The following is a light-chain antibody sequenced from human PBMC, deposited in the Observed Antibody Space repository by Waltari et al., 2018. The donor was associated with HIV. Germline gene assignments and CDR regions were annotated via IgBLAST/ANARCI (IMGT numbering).Light chain of an antibody. Sequence: QSALTQPRSVSGSPGQSVAISCTGTSSDVGGYNSVSWYQQHPGKALTLMIYDVTRRHSGCPVRFSGSKSGNTASLTISGLQAEDEADYYCCSYAGSYTFVFGGGTKLTVL. V-gene: IGLV2-11*01. CDR3: CSYAGSYTFV. J-gene: IGLJ2*01. CDR2: DVT. CDR1: SSDVGGYNS.